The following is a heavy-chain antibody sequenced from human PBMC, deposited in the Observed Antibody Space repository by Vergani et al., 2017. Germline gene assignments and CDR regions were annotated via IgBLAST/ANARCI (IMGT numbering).Heavy chain of an antibody. CDR1: GFTFSNAW. J-gene: IGHJ4*02. V-gene: IGHV3-33*08. CDR2: IWYDGSNK. CDR3: ARDHGQWLGNYYFDY. Sequence: VQLVESGGGLVKPGGSLRLSCAASGFTFSNAWMSWVRQAPGKGLEWVAVIWYDGSNKYYADSVKGRFTISRDNSKNTLYLQMNSLRAEDTAVYYCARDHGQWLGNYYFDYWGQGTLVTVSS. D-gene: IGHD6-19*01.